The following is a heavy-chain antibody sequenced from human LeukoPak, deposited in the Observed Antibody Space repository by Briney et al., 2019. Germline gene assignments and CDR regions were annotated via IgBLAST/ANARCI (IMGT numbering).Heavy chain of an antibody. D-gene: IGHD4-17*01. CDR1: GGSISSGGYS. J-gene: IGHJ4*02. V-gene: IGHV4-31*03. CDR2: IYYSGST. Sequence: SETLSLTCTVSGGSISSGGYSWSWIRQHPGKGLEWIGYIYYSGSTYYNPSLKSRVTISVDTSKNQFSLKLSSVTAADTAVYYCARGTTTVTDDYWGQGTLVTVSS. CDR3: ARGTTTVTDDY.